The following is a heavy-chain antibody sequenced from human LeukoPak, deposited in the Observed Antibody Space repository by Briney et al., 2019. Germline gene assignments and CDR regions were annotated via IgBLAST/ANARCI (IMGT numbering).Heavy chain of an antibody. CDR1: GYTFTSYG. D-gene: IGHD3-22*01. Sequence: ASVKVSCKASGYTFTSYGISWVRQAPGQGLEWMGWISAYNGNTNYAQKLQGRVTMTTDTSTSTAYMELRSLRSDDTAVYYCASSITMIVVACDAFDIWGQGTMVTVSS. J-gene: IGHJ3*02. V-gene: IGHV1-18*01. CDR3: ASSITMIVVACDAFDI. CDR2: ISAYNGNT.